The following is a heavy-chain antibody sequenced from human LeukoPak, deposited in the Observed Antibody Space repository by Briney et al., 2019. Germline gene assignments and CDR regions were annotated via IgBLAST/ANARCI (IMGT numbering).Heavy chain of an antibody. V-gene: IGHV3-30-3*01. J-gene: IGHJ4*02. CDR1: GFTFSSYA. D-gene: IGHD2-2*01. Sequence: GGSLRLSCAASGFTFSSYAMHWVRQAPGKGLEWVAVISYDGSNKYYADSVKGRFTISRDNSKNTLYLQMNSLRAEDTAVYYCARDGTYQLLDWPDYWGQGTLVTVSS. CDR2: ISYDGSNK. CDR3: ARDGTYQLLDWPDY.